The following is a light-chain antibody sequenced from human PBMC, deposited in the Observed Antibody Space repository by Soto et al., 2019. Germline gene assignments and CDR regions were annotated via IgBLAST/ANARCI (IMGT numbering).Light chain of an antibody. J-gene: IGKJ4*01. V-gene: IGKV1-9*01. CDR2: ASY. CDR1: QGMSSY. CDR3: QQLNSYPT. Sequence: IQVTQSPSSLSASVGDRITITCRASQGMSSYLAWYQQKPGKAPKLLIYASYTLQSGVPSRFSGSGYGTDFTLTSSCLQAEDFATYYCQQLNSYPTFGGGTKVEIK.